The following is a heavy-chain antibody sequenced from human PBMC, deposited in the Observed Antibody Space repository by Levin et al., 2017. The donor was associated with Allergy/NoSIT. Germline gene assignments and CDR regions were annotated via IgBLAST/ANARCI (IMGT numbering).Heavy chain of an antibody. V-gene: IGHV3-33*01. D-gene: IGHD6-19*01. CDR3: ARVGGKQWLVLPYYYYGMDV. CDR1: GFTFSSYG. Sequence: PGGSLRLSCAASGFTFSSYGMHWVRQAPGKGLEWVAVIWYDGSNKYYADSVKGRFTISRDNSKNTLYLQMNSLRAEDTAVYYCARVGGKQWLVLPYYYYGMDVWGQGTTVTVSS. J-gene: IGHJ6*02. CDR2: IWYDGSNK.